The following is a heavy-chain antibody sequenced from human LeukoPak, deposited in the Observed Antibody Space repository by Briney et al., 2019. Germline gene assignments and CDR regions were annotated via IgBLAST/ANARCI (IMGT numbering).Heavy chain of an antibody. CDR1: GFTVSNYN. CDR2: ISSSSSYI. CDR3: ARDSSSWFNWFDP. Sequence: PGGSLRLSCAVSGFTVSNYNMNWVRQAPGKGLEWVSSISSSSSYIYYADSVKGRFTISRDNAKNSLYLQMNSLRAEDTGVYYCARDSSSWFNWFDPWGQGTLVTVSS. V-gene: IGHV3-21*01. D-gene: IGHD6-13*01. J-gene: IGHJ5*02.